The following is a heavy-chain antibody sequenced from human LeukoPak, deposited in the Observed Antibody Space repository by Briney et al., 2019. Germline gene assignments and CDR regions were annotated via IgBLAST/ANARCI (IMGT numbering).Heavy chain of an antibody. J-gene: IGHJ3*02. CDR1: GFTVSSNY. CDR3: ASSADSGGFGEEAFDI. Sequence: GGSLRLSCAAPGFTVSSNYMSWVRQAPGKGLEWVSVIYSGGSTYYADSVKGRFTISRHNSKNTLYLQMNSLRAEDTAVYYCASSADSGGFGEEAFDIWGQGTMVTVSS. D-gene: IGHD3-10*01. CDR2: IYSGGST. V-gene: IGHV3-53*04.